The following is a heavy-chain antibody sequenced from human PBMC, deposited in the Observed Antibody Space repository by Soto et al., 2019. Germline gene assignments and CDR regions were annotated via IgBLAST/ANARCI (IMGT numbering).Heavy chain of an antibody. Sequence: SETLSLTCTVSGGSVSSSNYYWSWIRQPPGKGLEWIGYISYSGSTNYNPSLKSRVIISVDTSKNQFSLKLSSVTAADTAVYYCARIFSSSLYYYGMDVWGQGTTVTVSS. D-gene: IGHD6-13*01. CDR1: GGSVSSSNYY. V-gene: IGHV4-61*01. CDR3: ARIFSSSLYYYGMDV. J-gene: IGHJ6*02. CDR2: ISYSGST.